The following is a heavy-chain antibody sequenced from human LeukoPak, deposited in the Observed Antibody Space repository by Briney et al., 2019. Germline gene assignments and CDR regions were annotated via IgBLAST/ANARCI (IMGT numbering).Heavy chain of an antibody. Sequence: ASVKVSCLSSVYTFTTYDINWVRQPTGQGLDWMGWMNPNGGNTRYPQKFQGRVTMTRNTSISTAYMELSSLRSDDTAVYYCVYASSGVAFDVWGQGTVVTVSS. CDR3: VYASSGVAFDV. D-gene: IGHD2/OR15-2a*01. CDR1: VYTFTTYD. J-gene: IGHJ3*01. V-gene: IGHV1-8*01. CDR2: MNPNGGNT.